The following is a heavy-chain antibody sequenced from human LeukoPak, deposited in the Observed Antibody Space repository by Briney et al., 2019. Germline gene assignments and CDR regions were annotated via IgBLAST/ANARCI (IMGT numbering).Heavy chain of an antibody. CDR2: ISGSGGST. J-gene: IGHJ3*02. V-gene: IGHV3-23*01. CDR1: GFTFSSYA. CDR3: AKGRIVVVPAASAFDI. D-gene: IGHD2-2*01. Sequence: XAXSGFTFSSYAXXWVRQAPGKGXEWVSAISGSGGSTYYADSVKGRFTISRDNSKNTLYLQMNSLRAEDTAVYYCAKGRIVVVPAASAFDIWGQGTMVTVSS.